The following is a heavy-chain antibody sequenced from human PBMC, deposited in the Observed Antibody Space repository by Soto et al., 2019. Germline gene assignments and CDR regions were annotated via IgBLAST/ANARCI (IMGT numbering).Heavy chain of an antibody. CDR2: IYSGGNT. J-gene: IGHJ3*02. CDR3: ARDPGKSFI. CDR1: GFSVSNNF. Sequence: EVQLVESGGGLVQPGGSLRLSCAVSGFSVSNNFLSWVRQAPGKGLEWVSLIYSGGNTYHANSVKGRFTISRDNSKNTVYLQMTSLRAEDTAVYYCARDPGKSFIWGQGTMVTVSS. V-gene: IGHV3-66*01.